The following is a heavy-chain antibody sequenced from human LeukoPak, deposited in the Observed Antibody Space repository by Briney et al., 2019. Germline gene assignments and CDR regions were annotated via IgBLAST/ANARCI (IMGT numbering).Heavy chain of an antibody. CDR3: TRGTGLLPDY. CDR1: GGSFSGYY. Sequence: SETLSLTCAVYGGSFSGYYWSWIRQPPGKGLEWIGEINHSGSTNYNPSLKSRVTISVDTSKNQFSLKLSSVTAADTAVYYCTRGTGLLPDYWGQGTLVTVSS. D-gene: IGHD7-27*01. J-gene: IGHJ4*02. V-gene: IGHV4-34*01. CDR2: INHSGST.